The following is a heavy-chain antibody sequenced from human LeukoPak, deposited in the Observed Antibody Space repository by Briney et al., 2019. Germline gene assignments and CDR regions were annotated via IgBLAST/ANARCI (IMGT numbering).Heavy chain of an antibody. D-gene: IGHD6-6*01. CDR1: GGSFSGYY. J-gene: IGHJ6*03. Sequence: SETLPLTCAVYGGSFSGYYWSWIRQPPGKGLEWIGEINHSGSTNYNPSLKSRVTISVDTSKNQFSLKLSSVTAADTAVYYCARGLSSSSLYYYMDVWGKGTTVTVSS. CDR2: INHSGST. V-gene: IGHV4-34*01. CDR3: ARGLSSSSLYYYMDV.